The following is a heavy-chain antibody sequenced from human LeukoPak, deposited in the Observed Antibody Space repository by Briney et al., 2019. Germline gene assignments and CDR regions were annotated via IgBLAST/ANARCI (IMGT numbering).Heavy chain of an antibody. V-gene: IGHV3-23*01. CDR2: ISGSGGST. CDR3: AKNSGSYYRY. CDR1: GFTFSTYN. Sequence: GGSLRLSCAASGFTFSTYNMNWVRQAPGKGLEWVSAISGSGGSTYYADSVKGRFTISRDNSKNTLYLQMNSLRAEDTAVYYCAKNSGSYYRYWGQGTLVTVSS. D-gene: IGHD1-26*01. J-gene: IGHJ4*02.